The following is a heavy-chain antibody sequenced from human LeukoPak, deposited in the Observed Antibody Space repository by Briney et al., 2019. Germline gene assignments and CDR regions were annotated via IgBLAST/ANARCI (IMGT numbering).Heavy chain of an antibody. D-gene: IGHD2-15*01. CDR3: ARSDGGSYDY. J-gene: IGHJ4*02. Sequence: GGSLRLSCAASGFTFSSYAMHWVRQAPGKGLEWGAVISYDGSNKYYADSVKGRFTISRDNSKNTLYLQMNSLRAEDTAVYYCARSDGGSYDYWGQGTLVTVSS. CDR1: GFTFSSYA. V-gene: IGHV3-30*04. CDR2: ISYDGSNK.